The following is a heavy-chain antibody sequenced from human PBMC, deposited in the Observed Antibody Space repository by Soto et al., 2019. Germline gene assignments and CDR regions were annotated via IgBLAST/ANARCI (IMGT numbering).Heavy chain of an antibody. CDR1: GFTFSSYG. Sequence: QVQLVESGGGVVQPGRSLRLSCAASGFTFSSYGMHWVRQAPGKGLEWVAVISYDGSNKYYADSVKGRFTISRDNSKNTLYLQMNRLRAEDTAVYYCAKDHGVVEWELLVVDWGQGTLVTVSS. CDR3: AKDHGVVEWELLVVD. D-gene: IGHD1-26*01. J-gene: IGHJ4*02. V-gene: IGHV3-30*18. CDR2: ISYDGSNK.